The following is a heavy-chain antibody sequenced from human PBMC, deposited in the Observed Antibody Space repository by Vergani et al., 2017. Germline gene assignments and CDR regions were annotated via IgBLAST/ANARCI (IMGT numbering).Heavy chain of an antibody. CDR2: IYPGDSDT. D-gene: IGHD6-13*01. J-gene: IGHJ4*02. Sequence: EVQLVQSGAEVKKPGESLKISCKGSGYSFTSYWIGWVRQMPGKSLEWMGIIYPGDSDTRYSPSFQGQVTISADKSISTAYLQWSSLKASDTAMYYCARLIAAAGTGGETVGVYFDYWGQGTLVTVSS. V-gene: IGHV5-51*03. CDR3: ARLIAAAGTGGETVGVYFDY. CDR1: GYSFTSYW.